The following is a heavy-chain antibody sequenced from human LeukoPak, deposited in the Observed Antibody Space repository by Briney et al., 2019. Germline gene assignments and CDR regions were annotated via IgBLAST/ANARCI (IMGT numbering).Heavy chain of an antibody. J-gene: IGHJ4*02. V-gene: IGHV3-23*01. CDR2: ISGSGGST. Sequence: PGGSLRLSCAASGFTFSSYAMSWVRQAPGKGLEWVSAISGSGGSTYYADSVKGRFTISRDNSKNTLYLQMSSLRAEDTAVHYCAKDRFDFYGYYYDSSGYLDYWGQGTLVTVSS. CDR3: AKDRFDFYGYYYDSSGYLDY. CDR1: GFTFSSYA. D-gene: IGHD3-22*01.